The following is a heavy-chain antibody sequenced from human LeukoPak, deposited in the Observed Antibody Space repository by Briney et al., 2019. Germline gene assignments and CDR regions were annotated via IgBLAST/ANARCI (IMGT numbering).Heavy chain of an antibody. J-gene: IGHJ4*02. CDR2: ISGSGGST. Sequence: AGSLRLSCAASGFTFSSYAMSWVRQAPGKGLEWVSAISGSGGSTYYVDSVKGRFTISRDNSKNTLYLQMNSLRAEDTAVYYCAKDSQWAHSHFDYWGQGTLVTVSS. D-gene: IGHD1-26*01. V-gene: IGHV3-23*01. CDR3: AKDSQWAHSHFDY. CDR1: GFTFSSYA.